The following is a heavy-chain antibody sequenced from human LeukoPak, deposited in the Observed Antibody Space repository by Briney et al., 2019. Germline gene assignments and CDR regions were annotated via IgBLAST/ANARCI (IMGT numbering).Heavy chain of an antibody. CDR1: GFTFDDYA. CDR2: ISWNSGSI. V-gene: IGHV3-9*01. D-gene: IGHD6-19*01. Sequence: GRSLRLSCAASGFTFDDYAMHWVRQAPGKGLEWVSGISWNSGSIGYADSVKGRFTISRDNAKNSLYLQMNSLRAEDTALYYCAKDEDVNSSRRGLWLSRFGSNTLFQHWGQGTLVTVSS. J-gene: IGHJ1*01. CDR3: AKDEDVNSSRRGLWLSRFGSNTLFQH.